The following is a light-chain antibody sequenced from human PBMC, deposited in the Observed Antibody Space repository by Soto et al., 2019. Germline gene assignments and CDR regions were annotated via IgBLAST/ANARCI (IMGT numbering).Light chain of an antibody. CDR3: QQANSLPLT. Sequence: DIQMTQSPSSVSASVGDRVTITCRAPPGISNWLAWYQQKPGQAPKLLIYAATSLQDWVPLRFSGSGSGADFTLAISALQPEYFATYYCQQANSLPLTFGGGTKVEIK. CDR1: PGISNW. CDR2: AAT. V-gene: IGKV1-12*01. J-gene: IGKJ4*01.